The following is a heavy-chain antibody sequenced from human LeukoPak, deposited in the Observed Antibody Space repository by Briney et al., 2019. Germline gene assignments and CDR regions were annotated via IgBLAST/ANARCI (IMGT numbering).Heavy chain of an antibody. J-gene: IGHJ3*02. CDR1: GYXFTSYW. V-gene: IGHV5-10-1*01. D-gene: IGHD2-21*02. CDR3: ARPLYCGGDCYSGSPDAFDI. CDR2: IDPSDSYN. Sequence: GASLQISFNDSGYXFTSYWISWVRQMPGKGREWMGRIDPSDSYNNYRPSFQGHVTISADKSISTAYLQWSSLKASDTGMYYCARPLYCGGDCYSGSPDAFDIWGQGTMVTVSS.